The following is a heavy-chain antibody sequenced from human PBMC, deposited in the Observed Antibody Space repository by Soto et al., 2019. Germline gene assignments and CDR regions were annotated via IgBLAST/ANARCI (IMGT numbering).Heavy chain of an antibody. CDR3: VKDRTPNWNYPGLAV. J-gene: IGHJ6*02. V-gene: IGHV3-64D*08. CDR2: IAYHGSST. CDR1: GFSFSTYA. Sequence: EVQLVESGGGLVQPGGSLTLSCAVSGFSFSTYAMHWVRRAPGKGLEFVSVIAYHGSSTFYADSLKGRFTVSRDNSRNTLYLHMNNLRPEDSATYYCVKDRTPNWNYPGLAVWGQGTTVTVSS. D-gene: IGHD2-15*01.